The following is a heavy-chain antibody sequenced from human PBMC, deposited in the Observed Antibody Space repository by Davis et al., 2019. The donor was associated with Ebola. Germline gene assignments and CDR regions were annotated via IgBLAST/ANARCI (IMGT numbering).Heavy chain of an antibody. CDR2: IYYSGNA. J-gene: IGHJ6*04. V-gene: IGHV4-30-4*01. Sequence: TLSLTCTVSGGSISSGDYFWSWIRQPPGKGLEWIGYIYYSGNAYYNPSLKSRVTISVDTSKNQFSLKVNSVTAADTAVYYCVRGWPSTVTTDYYAMDAWGKGTTVTVSS. CDR1: GGSISSGDYF. D-gene: IGHD4-17*01. CDR3: VRGWPSTVTTDYYAMDA.